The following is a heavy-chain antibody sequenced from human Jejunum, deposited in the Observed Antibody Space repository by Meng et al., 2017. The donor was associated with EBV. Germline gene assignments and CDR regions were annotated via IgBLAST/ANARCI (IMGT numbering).Heavy chain of an antibody. D-gene: IGHD2-21*01. V-gene: IGHV6-1*01. CDR2: TFYRSMWYN. CDR1: GGCFISNSAG. CDR3: TRDYSTGCVDY. Sequence: QVQLQQSGPGLVKPSQTLSLTCAVSGGCFISNSAGWNRHRQSPSRGLDGQRKTFYRSMWYNHYAPSVESRIAIYTDTSKNQFTPLLNSVTAVDTAVYDCTRDYSTGCVDYWGQGTLVTVSS. J-gene: IGHJ4*02.